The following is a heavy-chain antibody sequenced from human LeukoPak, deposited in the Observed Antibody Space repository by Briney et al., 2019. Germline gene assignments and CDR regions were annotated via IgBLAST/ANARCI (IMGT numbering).Heavy chain of an antibody. CDR2: TYYRSKWFR. CDR3: ARKGTVTTPFDY. Sequence: SQILSLTCAISGDSVSSNTAAWNWIRQSPSRGLEWLGRTYYRSKWFRDYAVSVKSRITIDADTSKNQFSLQLNSVTPEDTAVYYCARKGTVTTPFDYWGQGILVTVSS. CDR1: GDSVSSNTAA. D-gene: IGHD4-11*01. J-gene: IGHJ4*02. V-gene: IGHV6-1*01.